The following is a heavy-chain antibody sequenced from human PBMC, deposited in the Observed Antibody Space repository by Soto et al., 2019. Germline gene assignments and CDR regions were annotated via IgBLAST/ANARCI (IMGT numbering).Heavy chain of an antibody. Sequence: QITLKESGPTLVKPTQTLTLTCTFSGFSLSTSGVGVGWIRQPPGKALEWLALIYWDDDKRYSPSLKSRLTITKDTSKNQVVLTTTNMDPVDTATYYCANWPPPGWFDPWGQGTLVTVSS. CDR3: ANWPPPGWFDP. V-gene: IGHV2-5*02. CDR2: IYWDDDK. J-gene: IGHJ5*02. CDR1: GFSLSTSGVG.